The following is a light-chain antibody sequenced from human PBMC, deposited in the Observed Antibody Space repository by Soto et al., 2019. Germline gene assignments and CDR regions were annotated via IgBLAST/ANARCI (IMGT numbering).Light chain of an antibody. J-gene: IGKJ1*01. CDR2: KAS. CDR1: QSISSW. Sequence: DIQMTQSPSTLSASVGDRVTITCRASQSISSWLAWYQQKPGKAPKLLIYKASSIESGVPSRFSGSGSGTEFTLTISSLQPDDFATYYCQQYNSYRRTFGQGTKVEIK. CDR3: QQYNSYRRT. V-gene: IGKV1-5*03.